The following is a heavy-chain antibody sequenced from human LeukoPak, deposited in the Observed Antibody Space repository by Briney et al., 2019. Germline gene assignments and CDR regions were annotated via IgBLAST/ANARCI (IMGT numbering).Heavy chain of an antibody. CDR3: SRGPENPLNWYFDL. D-gene: IGHD1-14*01. J-gene: IGHJ2*01. V-gene: IGHV4-61*09. Sequence: TLSLTCSVSGGSISSGRFYWNWIRQPAGTGLEWLGHVYSSGSAKYNPSLKSRVTISLDTSKNQFSLKLNSVTADDTAVYYCSRGPENPLNWYFDLWGRGTLVTVSS. CDR1: GGSISSGRFY. CDR2: VYSSGSA.